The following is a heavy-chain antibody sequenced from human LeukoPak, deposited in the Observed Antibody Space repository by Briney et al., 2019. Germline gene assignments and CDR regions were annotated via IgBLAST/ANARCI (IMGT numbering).Heavy chain of an antibody. D-gene: IGHD3-3*01. J-gene: IGHJ6*04. CDR3: ARESQILEWSKNYYYYDFYF. Sequence: PSETLSLTCTVSGRSISSYYWSWLRQPPGKGLEWVGYIYYIGCTHYNPPLKSRVSISVDASKNQFSLKLSSVTAADTAVYYCARESQILEWSKNYYYYDFYFWYRGNRAMVSS. CDR1: GRSISSYY. CDR2: IYYIGCT. V-gene: IGHV4-59*01.